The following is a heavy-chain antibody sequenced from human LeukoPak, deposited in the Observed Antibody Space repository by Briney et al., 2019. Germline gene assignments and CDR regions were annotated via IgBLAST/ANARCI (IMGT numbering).Heavy chain of an antibody. CDR1: GFTFRNSA. J-gene: IGHJ4*02. Sequence: GGSLRLSCAASGFTFRNSAMSCVRQAPGKGLEWVSTISGTGVGTFYADSVKGRLTISRDNPKNTLYLQMNSLRAEDTAVYYCAKNNWNDMPFVDYWGQGTLVTVSS. CDR2: ISGTGVGT. D-gene: IGHD1-20*01. CDR3: AKNNWNDMPFVDY. V-gene: IGHV3-23*01.